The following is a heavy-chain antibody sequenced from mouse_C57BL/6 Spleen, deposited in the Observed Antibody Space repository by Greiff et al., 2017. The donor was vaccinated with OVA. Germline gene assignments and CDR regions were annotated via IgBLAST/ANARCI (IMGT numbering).Heavy chain of an antibody. CDR1: GYAFSSSW. V-gene: IGHV1-82*01. D-gene: IGHD1-1*01. Sequence: QVQLQQSGPELVKPGASVKFSCKASGYAFSSSWMNWVKQRPGKGLEWIGRIYPGDGDANYNGKFKGKATLTADKSSSTAYMQLSSLTSEDSAVYFCADGGVYYGSSPFDYWGQGTTLTVSS. CDR3: ADGGVYYGSSPFDY. J-gene: IGHJ2*01. CDR2: IYPGDGDA.